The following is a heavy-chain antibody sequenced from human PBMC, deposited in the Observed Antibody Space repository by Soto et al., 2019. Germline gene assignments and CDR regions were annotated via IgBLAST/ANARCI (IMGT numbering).Heavy chain of an antibody. D-gene: IGHD2-15*01. CDR1: GGSVSSSSYY. CDR3: ARVSCGGSCYVAYYGMDV. Sequence: PSETLSLTCTVSGGSVSSSSYYWSWIRQPPGKGLEWIGYIYYSGSSNKSPSLKSRVTISLDTSKNQFSLMLSSVTAADTAVYYCARVSCGGSCYVAYYGMDVWGQGTTVT. CDR2: IYYSGSS. V-gene: IGHV4-61*01. J-gene: IGHJ6*02.